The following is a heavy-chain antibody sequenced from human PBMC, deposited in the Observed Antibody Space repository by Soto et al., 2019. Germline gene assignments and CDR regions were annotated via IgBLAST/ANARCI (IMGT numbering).Heavy chain of an antibody. CDR3: ARRGSGREIYRYGMDV. J-gene: IGHJ6*02. CDR1: GDSVSSSYYY. CDR2: IFYSGST. V-gene: IGHV4-39*01. D-gene: IGHD6-25*01. Sequence: SETLSLTCTVSGDSVSSSYYYWGWIRQPPGKGLEWIGSIFYSGSTDYNPSLKSRVTISVDTSKNQFSLKLSSVTAADTAVYYCARRGSGREIYRYGMDVWGPGTTVTGSS.